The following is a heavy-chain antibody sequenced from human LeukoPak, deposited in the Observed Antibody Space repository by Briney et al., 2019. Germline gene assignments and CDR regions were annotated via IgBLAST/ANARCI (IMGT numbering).Heavy chain of an antibody. CDR3: ARARDYGDYPPDY. V-gene: IGHV3-48*01. CDR1: GFSFSTYS. CDR2: IGGSGTTI. Sequence: GGSLRLPCAASGFSFSTYSMNWVRQAPGKGLEWVSYIGGSGTTIYYADSVKGRFTISRDNAKKLLYLLMSSLRAEDTAVYYCARARDYGDYPPDYWGQGTLVTVSS. J-gene: IGHJ4*02. D-gene: IGHD4-17*01.